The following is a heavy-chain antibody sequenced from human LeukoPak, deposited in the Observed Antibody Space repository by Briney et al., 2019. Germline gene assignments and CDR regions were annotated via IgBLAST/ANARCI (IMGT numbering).Heavy chain of an antibody. CDR1: AYTSPNYG. CDR2: ISTYNGNT. V-gene: IGHV1-18*01. CDR3: ALPAKGAYFYYYMEV. Sequence: ASVKVSCKASAYTSPNYGITWGRQAPGRGLEWMGWISTYNGNTQYAQNFQGRVAMTTDTPTKTVYMELRSLRFNDTAVYYCALPAKGAYFYYYMEVWGKGTTVTVSS. D-gene: IGHD2-2*01. J-gene: IGHJ6*03.